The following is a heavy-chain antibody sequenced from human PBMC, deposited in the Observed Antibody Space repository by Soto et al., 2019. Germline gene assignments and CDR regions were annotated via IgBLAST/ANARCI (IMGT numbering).Heavy chain of an antibody. CDR2: ISAYNGNT. CDR3: ARGVVVPAAMDWFDP. CDR1: GYTFTSYG. D-gene: IGHD2-2*01. Sequence: GASGKVSCKASGYTFTSYGISWVRQAPGQGLEWMGWISAYNGNTNYAQKLQGRVTMTTDTSTSTAYMELRSLRSDDTAVYYCARGVVVPAAMDWFDPWGQGTLVTVSS. J-gene: IGHJ5*02. V-gene: IGHV1-18*01.